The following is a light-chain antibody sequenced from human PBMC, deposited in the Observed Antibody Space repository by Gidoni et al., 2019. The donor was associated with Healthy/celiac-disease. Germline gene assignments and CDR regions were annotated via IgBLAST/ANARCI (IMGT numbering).Light chain of an antibody. CDR2: KAS. CDR3: QKYNSYS. Sequence: DIQMTQSPSTLSASVGDRVTITSRASQSISSWLAWYQQKPGKAPKLLSYKASSLESGVPSRFSGSGSGTECTITISSLQPDDFATYYCQKYNSYSFGQGTKLEIK. J-gene: IGKJ2*01. V-gene: IGKV1-5*03. CDR1: QSISSW.